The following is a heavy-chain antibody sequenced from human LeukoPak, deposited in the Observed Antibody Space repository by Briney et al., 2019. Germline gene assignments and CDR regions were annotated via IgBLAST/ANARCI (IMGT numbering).Heavy chain of an antibody. CDR3: TANITMVRELFDY. CDR1: GFTFSSYS. D-gene: IGHD3-10*01. J-gene: IGHJ4*02. CDR2: ISSSSSYI. V-gene: IGHV3-21*03. Sequence: GGSLRLSCAASGFTFSSYSMNWVRQAPGKGLEWVSSISSSSSYIYYADSVKGRFTISRDNAKNSLYLQMNSLKTEDTAVYYCTANITMVRELFDYWGQGTLVTVSS.